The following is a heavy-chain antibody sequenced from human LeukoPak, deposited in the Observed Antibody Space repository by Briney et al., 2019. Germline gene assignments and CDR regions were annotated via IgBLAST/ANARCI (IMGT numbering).Heavy chain of an antibody. CDR2: IYYSGST. V-gene: IGHV4-59*01. J-gene: IGHJ4*02. CDR3: ARVDGDYEIDY. Sequence: PSETLSLTCTVSGGSISGYYWSWIRQPPGKGLEWIGYIYYSGSTNYDPSLKSRVTISVDTSKNQFSLKLSSVTAADTAVYYCARVDGDYEIDYWGQGTLVTVSS. CDR1: GGSISGYY. D-gene: IGHD4-17*01.